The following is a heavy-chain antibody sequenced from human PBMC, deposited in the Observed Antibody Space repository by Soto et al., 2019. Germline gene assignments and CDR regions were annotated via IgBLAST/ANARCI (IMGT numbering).Heavy chain of an antibody. J-gene: IGHJ6*02. Sequence: SVKLAWKSFVFSFTGSAVQLVRQARGQRLEWIGWIVVGSGNTNYAQKFQERVTITRDMSTSTAYMELSSLRSEDTAVYYCEAAEWELNYYYGMDVWGQGTTVTVPS. V-gene: IGHV1-58*01. CDR2: IVVGSGNT. D-gene: IGHD1-26*01. CDR3: EAAEWELNYYYGMDV. CDR1: VFSFTGSA.